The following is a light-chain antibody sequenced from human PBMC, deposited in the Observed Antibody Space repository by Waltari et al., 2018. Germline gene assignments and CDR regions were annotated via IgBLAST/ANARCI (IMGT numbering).Light chain of an antibody. V-gene: IGKV1-39*01. CDR3: QQSHSAPLA. Sequence: DIQMTPSPSSLSAPVGYTVTITCRASRAITNYVNWYQQRPGLAPKLLTYAASTLQGGVPTRFSGSGSGTDFTLTISSLQIEDFATYYCQQSHSAPLAFGGGTRLEI. CDR2: AAS. CDR1: RAITNY. J-gene: IGKJ4*01.